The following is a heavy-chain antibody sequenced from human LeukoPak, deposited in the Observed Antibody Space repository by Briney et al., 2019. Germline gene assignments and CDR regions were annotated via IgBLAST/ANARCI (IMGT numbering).Heavy chain of an antibody. J-gene: IGHJ5*02. CDR1: GYTFTDYY. V-gene: IGHV1-2*02. CDR3: ARDRSIAVAGDGGYWFDP. Sequence: ASVKVSCKASGYTFTDYYMHWVRQAPGQGLEWMGWINPNSGGTNYAQKFQGRVTMTRDTSISTAYMELSRLRSDDTAVYYCARDRSIAVAGDGGYWFDPWGQGTLVTVSS. D-gene: IGHD6-19*01. CDR2: INPNSGGT.